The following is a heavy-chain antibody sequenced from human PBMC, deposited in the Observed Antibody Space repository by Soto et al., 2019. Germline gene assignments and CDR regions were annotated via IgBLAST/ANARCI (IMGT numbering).Heavy chain of an antibody. Sequence: GGSLRLSCAASGFTFSSYAMSWVRQAPGKGLEWVSAISGSGGSTYYADSVKGRFTISRDNSKNTLYLQMNSLRAEDTAVYYCAKAVDGVAMGHSGAFDIWGQGTMVTVSS. J-gene: IGHJ3*02. CDR2: ISGSGGST. CDR3: AKAVDGVAMGHSGAFDI. CDR1: GFTFSSYA. V-gene: IGHV3-23*01. D-gene: IGHD2-2*01.